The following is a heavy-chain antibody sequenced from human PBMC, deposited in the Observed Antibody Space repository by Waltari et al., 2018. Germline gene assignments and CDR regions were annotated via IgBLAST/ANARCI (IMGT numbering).Heavy chain of an antibody. D-gene: IGHD6-19*01. V-gene: IGHV3-23*01. CDR3: AKDSGSGWSSAY. CDR2: ISGSGGST. CDR1: GFTFSSYA. Sequence: EVQLLESGGGLVQPGGSLRLSCAASGFTFSSYAMSWVGQAPGKGLEWVSAISGSGGSTYYADSVKGRFTISRDNSKNTLYLQMNSLRAEDTAVYYCAKDSGSGWSSAYWGQGTLVTVSS. J-gene: IGHJ4*02.